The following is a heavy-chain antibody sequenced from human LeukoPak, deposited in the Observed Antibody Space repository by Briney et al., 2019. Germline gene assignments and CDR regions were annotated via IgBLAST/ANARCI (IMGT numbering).Heavy chain of an antibody. J-gene: IGHJ4*02. D-gene: IGHD6-13*01. V-gene: IGHV3-33*01. CDR3: ARAQYSSSWYEDFDY. Sequence: PGGSLRFSCAASGFTFSSYGMHWVRQAPGKGLEWVAVIWYDGSNKYYADSVKGRFTISRDNSKNTLYLQMDSLRAEDTAVYYCARAQYSSSWYEDFDYWGQGTLVTVSS. CDR1: GFTFSSYG. CDR2: IWYDGSNK.